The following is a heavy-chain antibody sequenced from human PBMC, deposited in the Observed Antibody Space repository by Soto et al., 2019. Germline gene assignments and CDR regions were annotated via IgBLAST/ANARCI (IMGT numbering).Heavy chain of an antibody. V-gene: IGHV4-59*01. CDR3: ARSDGRH. CDR2: IYYSGST. CDR1: GGSISSYY. J-gene: IGHJ4*02. Sequence: QVQLQESGPGLVKPSETLSLTCTVSGGSISSYYWSWIRQPPGKGLEWIGYIYYSGSTNYNPSLXXRXXIAVDTSKPQFPLKLSSVPAADTAVSSWARSDGRHWGQGTLVTVSS.